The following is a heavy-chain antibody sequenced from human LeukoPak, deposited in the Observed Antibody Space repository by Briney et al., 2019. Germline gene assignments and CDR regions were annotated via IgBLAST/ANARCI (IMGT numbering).Heavy chain of an antibody. J-gene: IGHJ4*02. Sequence: PGGSLRLSCAASGFTFSNYAMHWVRQAPGKGLEWVAIISFDGSNKYYADSVKGRFIVSRDNSKNTLYLQMNSLRAEDTAVYYCARDRLSIAAAGTIDYWGQGTLVTVSS. CDR1: GFTFSNYA. V-gene: IGHV3-30-3*01. CDR3: ARDRLSIAAAGTIDY. D-gene: IGHD6-13*01. CDR2: ISFDGSNK.